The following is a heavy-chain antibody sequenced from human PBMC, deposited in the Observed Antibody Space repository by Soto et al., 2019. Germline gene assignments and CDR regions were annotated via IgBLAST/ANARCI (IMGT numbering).Heavy chain of an antibody. CDR1: GYTFTSYD. V-gene: IGHV1-8*01. J-gene: IGHJ3*02. Sequence: ASVKVSCKASGYTFTSYDINWVRQATGQGLEWMGWMNPNSGNTGYAQKFQGRVTMTRNTSISTAYMELSSLRSEDTAVYYCARVDPITMIADNAFDIWGQGTMVTVSS. D-gene: IGHD3-22*01. CDR3: ARVDPITMIADNAFDI. CDR2: MNPNSGNT.